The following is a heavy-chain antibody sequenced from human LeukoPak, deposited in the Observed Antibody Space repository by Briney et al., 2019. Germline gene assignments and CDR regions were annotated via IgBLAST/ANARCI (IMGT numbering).Heavy chain of an antibody. CDR2: IYYSGST. CDR3: ARQAEDTYYGMGV. Sequence: SETLSLTCTVSGGSISSSSYYWGWIRQPPGKGLEWIGSIYYSGSTYYNPSLKSRVTISVDTSKNQFSLKLSSVTAADTAVYYCARQAEDTYYGMGVWGQGTTVTVSS. J-gene: IGHJ6*02. V-gene: IGHV4-39*01. CDR1: GGSISSSSYY. D-gene: IGHD2-15*01.